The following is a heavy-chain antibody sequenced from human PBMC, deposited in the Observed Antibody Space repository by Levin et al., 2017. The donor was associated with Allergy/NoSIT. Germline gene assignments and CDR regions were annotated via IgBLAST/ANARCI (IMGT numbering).Heavy chain of an antibody. V-gene: IGHV4-59*01. Sequence: SETLSLTCTVSGGSISSYYWSWIRQPPGKGLEWIGYMFYRGITNYNPSLKSRVTISVATSKSQFSLKLSSVTAADTAVYYCARGSTRFDSWGQGSLVTVSS. J-gene: IGHJ4*02. CDR3: ARGSTRFDS. CDR1: GGSISSYY. D-gene: IGHD1-1*01. CDR2: MFYRGIT.